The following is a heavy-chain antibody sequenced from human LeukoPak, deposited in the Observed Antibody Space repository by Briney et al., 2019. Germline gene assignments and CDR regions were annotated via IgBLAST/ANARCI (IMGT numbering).Heavy chain of an antibody. CDR2: IYYTGGT. V-gene: IGHV4-39*01. CDR3: ARHGGTRVTLVEVYYFDY. CDR1: GGSIITSSYY. Sequence: TASETLSLTCSVSGGSIITSSYYWGWIRQPPEKGLEWIGSIYYTGGTHYSPSLKSRVTMSVDTSKNQFSLKLSSVTAADTAVYFCARHGGTRVTLVEVYYFDYWGQGTLVTVSS. J-gene: IGHJ4*02. D-gene: IGHD4-11*01.